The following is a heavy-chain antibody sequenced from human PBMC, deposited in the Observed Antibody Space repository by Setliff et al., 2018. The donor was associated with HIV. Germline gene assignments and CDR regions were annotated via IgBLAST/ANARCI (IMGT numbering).Heavy chain of an antibody. CDR1: GGSITSSGYH. Sequence: PSETLSLTCSVSGGSITSSGYHWGWIRQPPGKGLEWIGNIYYSGDTFYNASLRSRLTLSVDTSKNQFSLKLNSVTASDTAMYYCTRHRGLPWDAFDIWGQGTMVTVSS. J-gene: IGHJ3*02. V-gene: IGHV4-39*01. D-gene: IGHD2-15*01. CDR3: TRHRGLPWDAFDI. CDR2: IYYSGDT.